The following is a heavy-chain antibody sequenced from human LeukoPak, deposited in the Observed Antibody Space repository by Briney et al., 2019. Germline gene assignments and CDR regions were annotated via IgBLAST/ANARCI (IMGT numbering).Heavy chain of an antibody. CDR2: IRSKAYGGTT. D-gene: IGHD4-23*01. J-gene: IGHJ4*02. Sequence: PGRSLRLSCTASGFTFGDYAMSWFRQAPGKGLEWVGFIRSKAYGGTTEYAATVKGRFTISRDDSKHTLYLQMNSLKTEDTAVYYCTTALTMVVTGTFWGQGTLVTVSS. CDR3: TTALTMVVTGTF. V-gene: IGHV3-49*03. CDR1: GFTFGDYA.